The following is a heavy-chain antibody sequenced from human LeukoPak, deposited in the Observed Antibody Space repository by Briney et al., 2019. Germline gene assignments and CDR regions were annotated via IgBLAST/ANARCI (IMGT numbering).Heavy chain of an antibody. CDR3: AGFSTVADAFDI. Sequence: SQTLSLTCAISGDSVSSNSAAWNWIRQSPSRGLEWLGRTYYRSKWYNDYAVSVKSRITLNPDTSKNQFSLQLPSVTPEDTAVYYCAGFSTVADAFDIWGQGTMVTVSS. V-gene: IGHV6-1*01. CDR2: TYYRSKWYN. CDR1: GDSVSSNSAA. D-gene: IGHD6-13*01. J-gene: IGHJ3*02.